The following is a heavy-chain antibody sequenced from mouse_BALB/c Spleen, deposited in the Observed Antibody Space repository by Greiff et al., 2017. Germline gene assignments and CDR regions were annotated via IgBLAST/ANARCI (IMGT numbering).Heavy chain of an antibody. CDR1: GYTFTSYW. V-gene: IGHV1-87*01. Sequence: VQLQESGAELARPGASVKLSCKASGYTFTSYWMQWVKQRPGQGLEWIGAIYPGDGDTRYTQKFKGKATLTADKSSSTAYMQLSSLASEDSAVYYCARSDYYGSSSWFAYWGQGTLVTVSA. J-gene: IGHJ3*01. CDR3: ARSDYYGSSSWFAY. D-gene: IGHD1-1*01. CDR2: IYPGDGDT.